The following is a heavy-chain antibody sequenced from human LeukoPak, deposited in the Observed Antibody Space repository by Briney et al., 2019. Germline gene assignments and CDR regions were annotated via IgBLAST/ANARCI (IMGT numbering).Heavy chain of an antibody. CDR1: GYTLTELS. J-gene: IGHJ4*02. D-gene: IGHD6-13*01. CDR2: FDPEDGET. V-gene: IGHV1-24*01. Sequence: ASVKVSCKVSGYTLTELSMHWVRQAPGKGLEWVGGFDPEDGETIYAQKFQGRVTMTEDTSTDTAYMELSSLRSEDTAVYYCATVLYSSSLGEYYFDYWGQGTLVTVSS. CDR3: ATVLYSSSLGEYYFDY.